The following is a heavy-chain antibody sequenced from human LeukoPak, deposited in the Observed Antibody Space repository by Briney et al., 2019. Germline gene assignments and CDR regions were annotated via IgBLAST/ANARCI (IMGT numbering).Heavy chain of an antibody. D-gene: IGHD3-10*01. J-gene: IGHJ4*02. CDR3: ARSQMVRGAHFDY. CDR1: GYSISSGYY. CDR2: IYHSGST. Sequence: KTSETLSLTCTVSGYSISSGYYWGWIRQPPGKGLEWIGSIYHSGSTYYNPSLKSRVTISVDTSKNQFSLKLSSVTAADTAVYYCARSQMVRGAHFDYWGQGTLVTVSS. V-gene: IGHV4-38-2*02.